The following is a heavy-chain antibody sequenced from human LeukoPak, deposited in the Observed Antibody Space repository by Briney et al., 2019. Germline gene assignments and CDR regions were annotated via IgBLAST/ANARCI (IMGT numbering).Heavy chain of an antibody. CDR3: ARVVYYGYYFDY. Sequence: ASVKVSCKASGGTFSSYAISWVRQAPGQGLEWMGGIIPIFGTANYAQKFQGRVTITADESTSTAYMELSSLRSGDTAVYYCARVVYYGYYFDYWGQGTLVTVSS. D-gene: IGHD3-10*01. CDR2: IIPIFGTA. J-gene: IGHJ4*02. V-gene: IGHV1-69*13. CDR1: GGTFSSYA.